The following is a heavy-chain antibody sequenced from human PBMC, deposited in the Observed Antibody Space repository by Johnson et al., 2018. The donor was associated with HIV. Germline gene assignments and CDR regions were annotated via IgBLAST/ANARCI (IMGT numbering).Heavy chain of an antibody. V-gene: IGHV3-15*01. J-gene: IGHJ3*02. D-gene: IGHD2-2*01. CDR2: IKSTTDGGTT. CDR3: TTRGFVVVPAANLHAFDI. Sequence: VQLVESGGGLVKPGGSLRLSCAASGFPFSNAWMSWVRQAPGNGLEWVGRIKSTTDGGTTDYAAHVKGSFTISRDDSKNTLYLQMNSLKTEDTAVYYCTTRGFVVVPAANLHAFDIWGQGTMVTVSS. CDR1: GFPFSNAW.